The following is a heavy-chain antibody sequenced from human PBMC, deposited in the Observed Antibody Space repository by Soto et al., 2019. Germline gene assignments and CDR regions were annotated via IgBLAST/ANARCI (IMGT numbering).Heavy chain of an antibody. D-gene: IGHD6-13*01. CDR3: ARIIAAAGGRRYFDL. V-gene: IGHV3-11*05. CDR2: ISSSSSYT. Sequence: QVQLVESGGGLVKPGGSLRLSCAASGFTFSDYYMHWIRQAPGKGLEWVSYISSSSSYTNYADSVKGRFTISRDNAKNSWYWPMNSLRAEETVVYYCARIIAAAGGRRYFDLWGRGTLVTVSS. CDR1: GFTFSDYY. J-gene: IGHJ2*01.